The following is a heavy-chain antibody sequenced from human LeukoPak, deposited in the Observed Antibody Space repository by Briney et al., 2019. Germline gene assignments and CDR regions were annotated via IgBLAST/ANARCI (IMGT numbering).Heavy chain of an antibody. Sequence: SETLSLTCAVSGYSISSGYYWGWIRQPPGKGLGWIGSIYHSGSTYYNPSLKSRVTISVDTSKNQFSLKLSSVTAADTAVYYCASGDYGGNSQYFQHWGQGTLVTVSS. V-gene: IGHV4-38-2*01. CDR1: GYSISSGYY. CDR3: ASGDYGGNSQYFQH. J-gene: IGHJ1*01. D-gene: IGHD4-23*01. CDR2: IYHSGST.